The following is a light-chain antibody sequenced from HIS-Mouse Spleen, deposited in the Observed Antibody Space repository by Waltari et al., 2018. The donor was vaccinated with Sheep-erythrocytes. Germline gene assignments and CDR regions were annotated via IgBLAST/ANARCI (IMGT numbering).Light chain of an antibody. CDR1: KLGDKY. Sequence: SYELTQPPSVSVSPGQTASITCPGDKLGDKYACWYQQKPGQSPVLVIYQDSKRPSGIPERVSGSNSGNTATLTISGTQAMDQADYYCQAWDRSTGVFGGGTKLTVL. CDR3: QAWDRSTGV. V-gene: IGLV3-1*01. CDR2: QDS. J-gene: IGLJ2*01.